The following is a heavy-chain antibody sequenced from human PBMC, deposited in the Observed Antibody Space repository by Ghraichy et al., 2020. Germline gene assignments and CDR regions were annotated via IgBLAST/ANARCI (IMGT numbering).Heavy chain of an antibody. D-gene: IGHD5-12*01. CDR1: GFTFSDYY. J-gene: IGHJ4*02. CDR2: ISSSGSTI. CDR3: ARDPDAGATIDY. Sequence: GGSLRLSCAASGFTFSDYYMSWIRQAPGKGLEWVSYISSSGSTIYYADSVKGRFTISRDNAKNSLYLQINSLRAEDTAVYYCARDPDAGATIDYWGQGTLVTVSS. V-gene: IGHV3-11*01.